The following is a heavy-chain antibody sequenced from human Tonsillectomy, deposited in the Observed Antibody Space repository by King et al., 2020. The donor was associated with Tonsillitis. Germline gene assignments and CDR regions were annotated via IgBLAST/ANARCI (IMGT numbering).Heavy chain of an antibody. J-gene: IGHJ4*02. D-gene: IGHD4-11*01. Sequence: TLQESGPTLVKPTQTLTLTCTFSGFSLSTSGVGVGWIRQPPGKALEWLALIYWNDDKRNRPSLKSRLTITKDTSKNQVVLTMTNMDPVDTATYYCAHASNYAENFDYWGQGTLVTVSS. CDR3: AHASNYAENFDY. V-gene: IGHV2-5*01. CDR1: GFSLSTSGVG. CDR2: IYWNDDK.